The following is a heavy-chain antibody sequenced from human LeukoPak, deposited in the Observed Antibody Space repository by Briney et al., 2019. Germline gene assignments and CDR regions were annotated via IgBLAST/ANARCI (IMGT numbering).Heavy chain of an antibody. D-gene: IGHD6-13*01. V-gene: IGHV3-21*01. CDR1: GFTFGDYA. J-gene: IGHJ4*02. CDR2: ISSSSSYI. Sequence: GRSLRLSCTASGFTFGDYAMSWVRQAPGKGLEWVSSISSSSSYIYYADSVKGRFTISRDNAKNSLYLQMNSLRAEDTAVYYCARDVLGQQLVRFDYWGQGTLVTVSS. CDR3: ARDVLGQQLVRFDY.